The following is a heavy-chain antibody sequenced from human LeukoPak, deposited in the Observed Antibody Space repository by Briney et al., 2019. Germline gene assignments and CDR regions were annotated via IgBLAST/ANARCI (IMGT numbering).Heavy chain of an antibody. V-gene: IGHV4-4*07. CDR1: GGSISSYY. D-gene: IGHD4-23*01. J-gene: IGHJ4*02. CDR2: IYTSGST. Sequence: PSETLSLTCTVSGGSISSYYWSWIRQPAGKGLEWIGRIYTSGSTNYNPSLKSRVTISMDTSKSQFSLRLNSVIAADTAVYFCARVRVVTQDFDYWGQGTLVTVSP. CDR3: ARVRVVTQDFDY.